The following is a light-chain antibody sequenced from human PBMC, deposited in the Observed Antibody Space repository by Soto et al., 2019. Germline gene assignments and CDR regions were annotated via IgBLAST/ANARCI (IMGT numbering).Light chain of an antibody. V-gene: IGLV1-40*01. CDR2: GNN. Sequence: QSVLTQAPSVSGAPGQRVTISCTGSSSNIGAGYDVHWCQKVPGTAPKLLIYGNNNRPSGVPDRFSGSKSGTSASLAITRLQAEDEADYYCQSYDSSLSAPYVFGTGTKVTVL. CDR1: SSNIGAGYD. J-gene: IGLJ1*01. CDR3: QSYDSSLSAPYV.